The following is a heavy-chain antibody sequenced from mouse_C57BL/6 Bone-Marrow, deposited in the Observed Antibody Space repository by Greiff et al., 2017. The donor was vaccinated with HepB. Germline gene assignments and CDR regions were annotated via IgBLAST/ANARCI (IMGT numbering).Heavy chain of an antibody. V-gene: IGHV10-1*01. CDR1: GFSFNTYA. CDR2: IRSKSNNYAT. J-gene: IGHJ3*01. CDR3: VRHGNWDGAY. D-gene: IGHD4-1*01. Sequence: EVKLVESGGGLVQPKGSLKLSCAASGFSFNTYAMNWVRQAPGKGLEWVARIRSKSNNYATYYADSVKDRFTISRDDSESMLYLQMNNLKTEDTAMYYCVRHGNWDGAYWGQGTLVTVSA.